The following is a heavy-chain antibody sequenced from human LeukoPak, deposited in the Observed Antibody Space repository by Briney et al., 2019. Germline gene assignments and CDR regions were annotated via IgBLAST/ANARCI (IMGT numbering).Heavy chain of an antibody. V-gene: IGHV3-23*01. CDR2: ISGSGGST. Sequence: PGGSLRLSCAASGFTFSSYAMSWVRQAPGKGLEWVSAISGSGGSTYYADSVKGRFTISRDNAKNSLYLQMNSLRAEDTAVYYCARDPPPYCSGGSCYSGGYWGQGTLVTVSS. J-gene: IGHJ4*02. CDR1: GFTFSSYA. CDR3: ARDPPPYCSGGSCYSGGY. D-gene: IGHD2-15*01.